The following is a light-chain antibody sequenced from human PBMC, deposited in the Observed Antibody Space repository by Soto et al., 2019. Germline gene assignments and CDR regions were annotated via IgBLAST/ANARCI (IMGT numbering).Light chain of an antibody. V-gene: IGLV3-25*03. CDR3: QSADSSGTYPVV. J-gene: IGLJ2*01. CDR2: KDS. Sequence: SYELTQPPSVSVSPGQTARITCSGDALPKQYAYWYQQKPGQAPVLVIYKDSERPSGIPERFSGSSSGTTVTLTISGVQAPDEADYYCQSADSSGTYPVVFGGGTKLTVL. CDR1: ALPKQY.